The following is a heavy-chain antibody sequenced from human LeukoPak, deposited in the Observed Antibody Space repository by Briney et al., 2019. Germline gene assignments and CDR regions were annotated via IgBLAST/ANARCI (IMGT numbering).Heavy chain of an antibody. CDR3: ARGYHSDSREVGD. CDR1: GFTFSDYY. CDR2: ISGSGGIT. V-gene: IGHV3-23*01. Sequence: GGSLRLSCAASGFTFSDYYMSWIRQAPGKGLEWVSAISGSGGITYHADSVKGRFTISRDNAKKTLYLQMNSLRAEDTAVYYCARGYHSDSREVGDWGQGTLVTVSS. D-gene: IGHD3-22*01. J-gene: IGHJ4*02.